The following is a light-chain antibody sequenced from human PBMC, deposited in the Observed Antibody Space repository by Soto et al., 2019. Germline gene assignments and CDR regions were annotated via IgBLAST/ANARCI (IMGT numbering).Light chain of an antibody. CDR2: AAS. J-gene: IGKJ1*01. CDR1: QSISSY. CDR3: QQSYSTPRT. Sequence: DIQMTQSPSSLSASVGDRVTITCRASQSISSYLNWYQQKPGKAPKLLIYAASSLQGGDPSRLSGTGSGTDFTLTISSLQPEDFATYYCQQSYSTPRTFGQVTKVEIK. V-gene: IGKV1-39*01.